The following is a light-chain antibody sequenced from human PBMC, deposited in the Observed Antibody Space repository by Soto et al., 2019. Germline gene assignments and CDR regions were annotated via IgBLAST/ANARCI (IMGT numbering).Light chain of an antibody. CDR3: ISYAGSSNV. CDR1: SGDVGGYNY. J-gene: IGLJ1*01. CDR2: EVN. Sequence: QSVLTQPPSASGSPGQSVAISCAGTSGDVGGYNYVYWYQQHPGKAPKLVIYEVNKRPSGVPDRFSGSKSGNTAPLTVSGLQAEDEADYYCISYAGSSNVFXTGTKVTVL. V-gene: IGLV2-8*01.